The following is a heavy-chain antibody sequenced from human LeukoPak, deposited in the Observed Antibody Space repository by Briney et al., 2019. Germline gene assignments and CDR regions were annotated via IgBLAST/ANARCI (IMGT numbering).Heavy chain of an antibody. CDR1: GFTFSSNY. D-gene: IGHD3-3*01. V-gene: IGHV3-21*01. J-gene: IGHJ6*02. CDR3: ARDGVSDFQRECYYGMDV. Sequence: PGGSLRLSCAASGFTFSSNYMSWVRQSPGKGLEWVSSISSSSSYIYYADSVKGRFTISRDNAKNSLYLQMNSLRAEDTAVYYCARDGVSDFQRECYYGMDVWGQGTTVTVSS. CDR2: ISSSSSYI.